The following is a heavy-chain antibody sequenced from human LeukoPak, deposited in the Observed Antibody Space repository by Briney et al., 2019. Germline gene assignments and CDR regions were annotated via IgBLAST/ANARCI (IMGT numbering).Heavy chain of an antibody. CDR2: INPSGGST. J-gene: IGHJ5*02. CDR1: GCTFTSYY. CDR3: ARGGVTIFGVVTSNWFDP. Sequence: ASVKVSCKASGCTFTSYYMHWVRQAPGQGLEWMGIINPSGGSTSYAQKFQGRVTMTRDTSTSTVYMELSSLRSEDTAVYYCARGGVTIFGVVTSNWFDPWGQGTLVTVSS. V-gene: IGHV1-46*01. D-gene: IGHD3-3*01.